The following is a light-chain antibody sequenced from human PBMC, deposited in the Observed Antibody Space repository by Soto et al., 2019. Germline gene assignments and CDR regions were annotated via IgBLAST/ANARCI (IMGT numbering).Light chain of an antibody. CDR1: QTISSW. V-gene: IGKV1-5*03. CDR3: QHCNNYSEA. CDR2: KAS. J-gene: IGKJ1*01. Sequence: DIQMTQSPSTLSGSVGDRVTITCRASQTISSWLAWYQQKPGKAPKLLFYKASTLKSGVRSRFSGSGSGTEFTLTISSLQPNDFATYYCQHCNNYSEAFGQGTKVEL.